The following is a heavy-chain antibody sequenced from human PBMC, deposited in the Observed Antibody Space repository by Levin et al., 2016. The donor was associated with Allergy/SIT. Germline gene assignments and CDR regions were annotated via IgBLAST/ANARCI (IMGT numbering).Heavy chain of an antibody. CDR3: ARSEAKGKIAFDM. CDR1: GYTFSGYY. V-gene: IGHV1-2*04. CDR2: INPQTGGT. Sequence: ASVKVSCKASGYTFSGYYIHWVRQAPGQGLEWMGWINPQTGGTDYAENFQAWVTMTRDTSISAAYMELRSLKSDDTAVYYCARSEAKGKIAFDMWGQGTMVTVSS. J-gene: IGHJ3*02.